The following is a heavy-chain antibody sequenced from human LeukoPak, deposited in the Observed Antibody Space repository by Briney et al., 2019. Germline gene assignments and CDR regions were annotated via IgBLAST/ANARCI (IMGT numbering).Heavy chain of an antibody. D-gene: IGHD5-24*01. J-gene: IGHJ5*01. CDR3: AKRGDGGAWYDS. V-gene: IGHV3-15*01. CDR1: GFTFSNAW. Sequence: GGSLRLSCAASGFTFSNAWMSWVRQAPGKGLEWVGRIKSKTDGGTTDYAAPVKGRFTISRDNAKNTMYLQMSSLRAEDTAVYYCAKRGDGGAWYDSWGQGTLVIVSS. CDR2: IKSKTDGGTT.